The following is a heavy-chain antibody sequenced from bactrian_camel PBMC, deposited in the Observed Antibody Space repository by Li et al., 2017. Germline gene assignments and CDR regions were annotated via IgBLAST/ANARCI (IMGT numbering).Heavy chain of an antibody. J-gene: IGHJ4*01. V-gene: IGHV3-2*01. Sequence: HVQLVESGGGLVQSGGSLTLSCAASGFTFSDYYMSWVRQAPGKGLEWVSTIFSDGSTTYYTDSVKGRFTISRDKNMVYLQMNSLKSEDTALYYCAVPYGNSWLKNFHYWGQGTQVTVS. CDR1: GFTFSDYY. CDR2: IFSDGSTT. D-gene: IGHD6*01. CDR3: AVPYGNSWLKNFHY.